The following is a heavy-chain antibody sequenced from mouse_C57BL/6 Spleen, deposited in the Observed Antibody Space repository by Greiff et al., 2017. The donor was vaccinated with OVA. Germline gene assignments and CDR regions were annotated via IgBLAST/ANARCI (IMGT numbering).Heavy chain of an antibody. CDR3: ARKGWLPYYYAMDY. CDR2: IYPGSGST. Sequence: VKLQESGAELVKPGASVKMSCKASGYTFTSYWITWVKQRPGQGLEWIGDIYPGSGSTNYNEKFKSKATLTVDTSSSTAYMQLSSLTSEDSAVYYCARKGWLPYYYAMDYWGQGTSVTVSS. CDR1: GYTFTSYW. V-gene: IGHV1-55*01. D-gene: IGHD2-3*01. J-gene: IGHJ4*01.